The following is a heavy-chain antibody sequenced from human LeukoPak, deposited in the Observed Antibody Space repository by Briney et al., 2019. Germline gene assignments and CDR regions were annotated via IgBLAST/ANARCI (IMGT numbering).Heavy chain of an antibody. V-gene: IGHV4-39*01. CDR3: ARHASEAPPDY. J-gene: IGHJ4*02. CDR2: IYYSGST. D-gene: IGHD3-16*01. CDR1: GGSISSSSYY. Sequence: PSETLSLTCTVSGGSISSSSYYWGWIRQPPGKGLEWIGSIYYSGSTYYNPSLKSRVTISVDTSKNQFSLKLSSVTAADTAMYYCARHASEAPPDYWGQGTLVTVSS.